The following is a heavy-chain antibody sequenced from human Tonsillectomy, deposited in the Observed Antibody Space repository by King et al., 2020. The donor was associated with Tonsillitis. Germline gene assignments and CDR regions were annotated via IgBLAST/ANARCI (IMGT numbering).Heavy chain of an antibody. J-gene: IGHJ6*02. Sequence: VQLVESGAEVKKPGESLKISCKGPAYSFTTYWIGWVRQMPGKGLEWMGIVYPDNSDTRYSPSFQGQVTISADKSITTAYLQRTSLTASDTALYYCARLDYGHYKLDGMDVWGQGTTVTVSS. CDR2: VYPDNSDT. D-gene: IGHD4-17*01. CDR3: ARLDYGHYKLDGMDV. V-gene: IGHV5-51*01. CDR1: AYSFTTYW.